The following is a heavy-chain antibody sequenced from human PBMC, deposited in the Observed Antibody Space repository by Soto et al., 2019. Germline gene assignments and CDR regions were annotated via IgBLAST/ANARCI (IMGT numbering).Heavy chain of an antibody. Sequence: QVQLVQSGAEVKKPGASEKVSCEASDYTFTNYGISWVRQAPGQGLEWMGWISAYNGNTNYAQKLQGRVTMTTDTSTSTAYMELRSLRSDDTAVYYCARSSSGPPPDAFDIWGQGTMVTVSS. CDR3: ARSSSGPPPDAFDI. V-gene: IGHV1-18*01. D-gene: IGHD6-19*01. J-gene: IGHJ3*02. CDR1: DYTFTNYG. CDR2: ISAYNGNT.